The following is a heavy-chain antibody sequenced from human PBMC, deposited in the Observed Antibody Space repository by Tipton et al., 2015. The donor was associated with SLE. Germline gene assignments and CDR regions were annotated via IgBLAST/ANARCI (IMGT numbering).Heavy chain of an antibody. CDR1: GGSISSGSYY. V-gene: IGHV4-61*09. Sequence: TLSLTCTVSGGSISSGSYYWSWIRQPAGKGLEWIGYIYTSGSTNYNPSLKSRVTISVDTSKNQFSLKLSSVTAADTAVYYCASSAAGTDYWGQGTLVTVSS. CDR2: IYTSGST. J-gene: IGHJ4*02. D-gene: IGHD6-13*01. CDR3: ASSAAGTDY.